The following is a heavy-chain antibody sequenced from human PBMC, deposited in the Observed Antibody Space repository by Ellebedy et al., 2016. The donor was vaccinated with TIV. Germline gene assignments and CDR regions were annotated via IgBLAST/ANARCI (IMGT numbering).Heavy chain of an antibody. CDR1: GGSISSYY. D-gene: IGHD3-10*01. CDR3: ARQGGRWFGEPDY. J-gene: IGHJ4*02. CDR2: IYYSWST. V-gene: IGHV4-59*08. Sequence: MPSETLSLTCTVSGGSISSYYWSWIRQPPGKGMEWIGYIYYSWSTNYNPSLKSRVTISVDTSKTQFSLKLSSVTAADTAAYYCARQGGRWFGEPDYWGQGTLVTVSS.